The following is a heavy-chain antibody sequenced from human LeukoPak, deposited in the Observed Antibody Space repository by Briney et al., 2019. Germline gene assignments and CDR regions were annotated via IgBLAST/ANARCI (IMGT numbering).Heavy chain of an antibody. CDR2: INHSGST. Sequence: SETLSLTCAVYGGSFSGYYWSWIRQPPGKGLEWIGEINHSGSTNYNPSLKSRVTISVDTSKNQFSLKLSSVTAADTAVYYCARGSPRSYYYGSGRGPIDYWGQGTLVTVSS. J-gene: IGHJ4*02. CDR3: ARGSPRSYYYGSGRGPIDY. D-gene: IGHD3-10*01. CDR1: GGSFSGYY. V-gene: IGHV4-34*01.